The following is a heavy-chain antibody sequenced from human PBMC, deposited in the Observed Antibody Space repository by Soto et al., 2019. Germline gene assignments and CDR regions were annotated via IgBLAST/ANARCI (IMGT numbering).Heavy chain of an antibody. CDR2: IYATGTT. CDR3: VRDGTKTLRDWFDP. J-gene: IGHJ5*02. V-gene: IGHV4-4*07. D-gene: IGHD1-1*01. Sequence: PSETLSLTCTVSGASISGFYWSWIRKSAGKGLEWIGRIYATGTTDYNPSLKSRVMMSVDTSKKQFSLKLRSVTTADTAVYYCVRDGTKTLRDWFDPWGQGISVTVSS. CDR1: GASISGFY.